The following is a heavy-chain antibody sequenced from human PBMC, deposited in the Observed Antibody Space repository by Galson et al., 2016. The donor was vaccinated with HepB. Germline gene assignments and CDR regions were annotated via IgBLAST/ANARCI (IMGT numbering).Heavy chain of an antibody. Sequence: SLRLSCATSGFTFADSAMTWVRQAPGKGLEWVGFIRSKTYGAATEYGASVTGRFFISRDDSRGIVYLHMNNLKTEVTAVYFCARRSILDFWGQGALVTVSS. D-gene: IGHD5-24*01. CDR3: ARRSILDF. CDR2: IRSKTYGAAT. J-gene: IGHJ4*02. V-gene: IGHV3-49*04. CDR1: GFTFADSA.